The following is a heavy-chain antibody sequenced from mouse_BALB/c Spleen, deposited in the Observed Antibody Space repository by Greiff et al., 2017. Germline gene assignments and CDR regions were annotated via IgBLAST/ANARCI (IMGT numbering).Heavy chain of an antibody. CDR3: TREGDYDWFAY. Sequence: EVQRVESGGGLVKPGGSLKLSCAASGFTFSSYTMSWVRQTPEKRLEWVATISSGGSYTYYPDSVKGRFTISRDNAKNTLYLQMSSLKSEDTAMYYCTREGDYDWFAYWGQGTLVTVSA. D-gene: IGHD2-4*01. CDR1: GFTFSSYT. CDR2: ISSGGSYT. J-gene: IGHJ3*01. V-gene: IGHV5-6-4*01.